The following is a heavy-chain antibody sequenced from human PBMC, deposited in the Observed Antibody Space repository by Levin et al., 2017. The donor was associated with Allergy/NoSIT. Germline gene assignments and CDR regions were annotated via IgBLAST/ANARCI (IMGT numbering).Heavy chain of an antibody. CDR1: GFTFSSYS. CDR3: ARVPGSGSYQYYFDY. CDR2: ISSSSSYI. D-gene: IGHD3-10*01. Sequence: GESLKISCAASGFTFSSYSMNWVRQAPGKGLEWVSSISSSSSYIYYADSVKGRFTISRDNAKNSLYLQMNSLRAEDTAVYYCARVPGSGSYQYYFDYWGQGTLVTVSS. J-gene: IGHJ4*02. V-gene: IGHV3-21*01.